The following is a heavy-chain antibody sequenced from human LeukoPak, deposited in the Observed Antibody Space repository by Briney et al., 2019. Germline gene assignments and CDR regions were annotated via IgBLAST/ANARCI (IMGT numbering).Heavy chain of an antibody. D-gene: IGHD2-15*01. V-gene: IGHV3-21*01. J-gene: IGHJ4*02. CDR3: ARGWGEKGYCRGGTCNNPQFDY. Sequence: GGSLRLSCAVSGFTFKDYCMNWVRQAPGKGLEWVSSISPSSGYIYYADSVKGRFTLSKDNAKNSVYLQMNSLGAEDTAVYYCARGWGEKGYCRGGTCNNPQFDYWGQGILVTVSS. CDR2: ISPSSGYI. CDR1: GFTFKDYC.